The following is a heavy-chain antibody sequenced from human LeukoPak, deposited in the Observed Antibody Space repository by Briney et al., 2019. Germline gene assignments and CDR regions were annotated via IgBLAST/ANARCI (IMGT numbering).Heavy chain of an antibody. D-gene: IGHD3-9*01. J-gene: IGHJ4*02. CDR1: GGSLSSSSFY. Sequence: SETLSLTCTVSGGSLSSSSFYWGWIRQPPGKGLEWIGSSYYSGSTYYNPSLKGRVTISVDTSKNQFSLKLSSVTAADTSVYYCVRQENDVLTGYYLNYWGQGTLVTVSS. CDR3: VRQENDVLTGYYLNY. V-gene: IGHV4-39*01. CDR2: SYYSGST.